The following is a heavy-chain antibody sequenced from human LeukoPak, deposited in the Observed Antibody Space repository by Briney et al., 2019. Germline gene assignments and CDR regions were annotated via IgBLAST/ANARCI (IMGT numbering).Heavy chain of an antibody. CDR2: INHSGST. V-gene: IGHV4-34*01. J-gene: IGHJ5*02. D-gene: IGHD3-22*01. CDR1: GGSFSGYY. CDR3: ARGDHYDSSGYYACWFDL. Sequence: SETLSLTCAVYGGSFSGYYWSWIRQPPGKGLEWIGEINHSGSTNYNPSLKSRVTISVDTSKNQFSLKLSSVTAADTAVYYCARGDHYDSSGYYACWFDLWGQGTLVTVSS.